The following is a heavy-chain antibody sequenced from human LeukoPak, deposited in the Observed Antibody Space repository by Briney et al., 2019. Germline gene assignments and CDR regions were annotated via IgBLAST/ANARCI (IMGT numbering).Heavy chain of an antibody. D-gene: IGHD6-13*01. CDR3: ASLVSEGIAAAPNWFDP. CDR2: IIPIFGTA. CDR1: GGTFSSYA. V-gene: IGHV1-69*13. Sequence: ASVKVSCKASGGTFSSYAISWVRQAPGQGLEWMGGIIPIFGTANYAQKFQGRVTITADESTSTAYMELSSLRSEDTAVYYCASLVSEGIAAAPNWFDPWGQGTLVTVSS. J-gene: IGHJ5*02.